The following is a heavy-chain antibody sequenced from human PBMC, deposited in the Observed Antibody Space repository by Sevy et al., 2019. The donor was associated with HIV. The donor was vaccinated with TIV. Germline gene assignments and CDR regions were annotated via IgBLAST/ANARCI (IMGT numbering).Heavy chain of an antibody. Sequence: GGSLRLSCAASGFTFSSYGMHWVRQAPGKGLEWVAVISYDGSNKYYADSVKGRFTISRDNSKNTLYLQMNSLRAEDTAVYYWAKGRRVSYYFDYWGQGTLVTVSS. CDR3: AKGRRVSYYFDY. CDR2: ISYDGSNK. D-gene: IGHD3-16*01. J-gene: IGHJ4*02. CDR1: GFTFSSYG. V-gene: IGHV3-30*18.